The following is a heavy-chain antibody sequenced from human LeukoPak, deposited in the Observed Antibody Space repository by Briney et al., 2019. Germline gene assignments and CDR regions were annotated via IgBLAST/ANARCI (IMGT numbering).Heavy chain of an antibody. Sequence: SVKVSCKASGYTFSSYAISWVRQAPGQGLEWMGGIIPIFGTANYAQKFQGRVTITADESTSTAYMELSSLRSEDTAVYYCARRETSPRYCSGTSCYAPFDYWGQGTLVTVSS. D-gene: IGHD2-2*01. V-gene: IGHV1-69*13. CDR1: GYTFSSYA. CDR3: ARRETSPRYCSGTSCYAPFDY. CDR2: IIPIFGTA. J-gene: IGHJ4*02.